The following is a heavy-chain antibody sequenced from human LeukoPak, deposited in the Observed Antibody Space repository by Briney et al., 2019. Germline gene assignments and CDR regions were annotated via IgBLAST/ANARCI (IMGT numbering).Heavy chain of an antibody. CDR3: ARQGFSSSWYHY. V-gene: IGHV4-34*01. Sequence: SETLSLTCAVYGGSFSGYYWSWIRQPPGKGLEWIGEINHSGSTNYNPSLKSRVTISVDTSKNQFSLKLSSVTAADTAVYYCARQGFSSSWYHYWGQGTLVTVSS. CDR1: GGSFSGYY. J-gene: IGHJ4*02. D-gene: IGHD6-13*01. CDR2: INHSGST.